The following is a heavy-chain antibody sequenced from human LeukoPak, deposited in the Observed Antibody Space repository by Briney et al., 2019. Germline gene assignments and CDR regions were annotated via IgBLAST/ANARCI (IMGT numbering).Heavy chain of an antibody. CDR3: ARAAAGGDDPFDV. CDR1: GYTFKNYD. CDR2: MNPNNDNA. Sequence: GASVKVSCKASGYTFKNYDINWVRQAPGQGLERMAWMNPNNDNAGSAQKLQGRVTMTRDTSINTAYMELSSLRSDDTGVYYCARAAAGGDDPFDVWGQGSLINVSS. V-gene: IGHV1-8*01. J-gene: IGHJ3*01. D-gene: IGHD6-25*01.